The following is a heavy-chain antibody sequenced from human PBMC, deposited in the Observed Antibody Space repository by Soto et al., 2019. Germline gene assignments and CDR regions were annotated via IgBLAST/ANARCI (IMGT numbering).Heavy chain of an antibody. J-gene: IGHJ4*02. CDR1: GGSISSDDYF. D-gene: IGHD4-17*01. Sequence: QVQLQESGPGLVKPSQTLSLTCTVSGGSISSDDYFWSWIRQPPGKGLEWIGYIYYSVSTYYNPSLKSRXXIXVXXSRNQFSLKLSSVTAADTAVYYCARCPYGDYTLDYWGQGTLVTVSS. V-gene: IGHV4-30-4*01. CDR2: IYYSVST. CDR3: ARCPYGDYTLDY.